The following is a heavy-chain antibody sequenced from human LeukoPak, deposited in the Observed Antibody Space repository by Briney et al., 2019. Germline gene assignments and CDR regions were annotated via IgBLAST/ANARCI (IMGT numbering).Heavy chain of an antibody. Sequence: SETLSLTCTVSGGSISSGGYYWSWIRQHPGKGLEWIGYIYYSGSTYYNPSLKSRVTISVDTSKNQFSLKLSSVTAADTAVYYCARLGRFYYYGMDVWGQGTTVTVSS. CDR3: ARLGRFYYYGMDV. CDR2: IYYSGST. D-gene: IGHD3-16*01. CDR1: GGSISSGGYY. J-gene: IGHJ6*02. V-gene: IGHV4-31*03.